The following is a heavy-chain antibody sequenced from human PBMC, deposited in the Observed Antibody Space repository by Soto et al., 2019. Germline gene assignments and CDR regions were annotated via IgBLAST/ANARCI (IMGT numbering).Heavy chain of an antibody. V-gene: IGHV1-18*01. D-gene: IGHD5-18*01. CDR1: GYTFTSYG. CDR3: ARLARGYNYGSRENWFDP. CDR2: ISADNGNT. Sequence: QVQLVQSGAEVKKPGASVKVSCKASGYTFTSYGISWVRQAPGQGLEWMGWISADNGNTNYEQKLQGRVAMTTDTSTSTAYMELRSLRSDDTAVYYCARLARGYNYGSRENWFDPWGQGTLVTVSS. J-gene: IGHJ5*02.